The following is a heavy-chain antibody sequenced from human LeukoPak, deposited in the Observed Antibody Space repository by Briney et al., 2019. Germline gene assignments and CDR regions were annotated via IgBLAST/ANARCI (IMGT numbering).Heavy chain of an antibody. CDR3: ANLVTVPESKAVAVDY. V-gene: IGHV1-2*02. CDR1: GYTFTGYY. D-gene: IGHD6-19*01. CDR2: INPYSGGT. J-gene: IGHJ4*02. Sequence: PGASVKVSCKASGYTFTGYYMHWVRQAPGLGLEWLGWINPYSGGTNYAQKFQGRVAMTRDTSINTAYMELSRLTSDDTAVYYCANLVTVPESKAVAVDYWGQGTLVTVSS.